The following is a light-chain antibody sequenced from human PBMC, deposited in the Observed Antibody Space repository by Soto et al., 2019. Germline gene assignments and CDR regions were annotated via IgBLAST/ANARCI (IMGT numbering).Light chain of an antibody. V-gene: IGKV3-20*01. Sequence: VLTRSPGTLSLSPGEKPTLYCRARPSVISTYLAWYRQKPGQAPRLRSDDASIGATGSTERFSGSGSGRCGDRIINRLEHEDLAVDNWKAYGNRPHTYGQGTRLEIK. CDR3: KAYGNRPHT. J-gene: IGKJ5*01. CDR1: PSVISTY. CDR2: DAS.